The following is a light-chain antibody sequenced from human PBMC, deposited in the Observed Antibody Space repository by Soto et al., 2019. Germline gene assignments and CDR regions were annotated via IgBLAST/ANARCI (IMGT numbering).Light chain of an antibody. CDR3: QQSYSTPPN. CDR1: QNINNY. J-gene: IGKJ5*01. Sequence: DIQMTQSPSSLSASVVDRVTLSCRASQNINNYLNWYLQKPGRAPKLLIFATSNLQSGVPSRFSGGGSGTDFTLTISSLQPEDFAIYYCQQSYSTPPNFGQGTRLEIK. CDR2: ATS. V-gene: IGKV1-39*01.